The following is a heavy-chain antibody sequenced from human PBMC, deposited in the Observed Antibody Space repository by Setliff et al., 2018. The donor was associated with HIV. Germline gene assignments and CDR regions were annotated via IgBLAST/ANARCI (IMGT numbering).Heavy chain of an antibody. V-gene: IGHV4-38-2*02. J-gene: IGHJ3*02. Sequence: SETLSLTCTVSGDSISSDFYWGWIRQPPGKGLEWIGSIYHSGNTYYMPSLQSRVTISVDMSKDQFSLNLNSVTAADTAVYYCARGQGCGGGCHYAFEMWGQGTMVTVS. CDR1: GDSISSDFY. D-gene: IGHD2-21*02. CDR2: IYHSGNT. CDR3: ARGQGCGGGCHYAFEM.